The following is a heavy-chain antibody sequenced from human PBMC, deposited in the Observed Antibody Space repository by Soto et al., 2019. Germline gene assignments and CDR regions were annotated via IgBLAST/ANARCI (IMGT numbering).Heavy chain of an antibody. J-gene: IGHJ5*02. D-gene: IGHD3-3*01. Sequence: PSQTLSLTCAISGDSVSSSSAAWNWIRQSPSRGLEWRGRTYYRSKWYNDYAVSVKSRITINPDTSKNQFSLQLNSVTPEDTAVYYCVKDRYPAIFGGRRGGFDPWGQGTLVTVSS. V-gene: IGHV6-1*01. CDR3: VKDRYPAIFGGRRGGFDP. CDR2: TYYRSKWYN. CDR1: GDSVSSSSAA.